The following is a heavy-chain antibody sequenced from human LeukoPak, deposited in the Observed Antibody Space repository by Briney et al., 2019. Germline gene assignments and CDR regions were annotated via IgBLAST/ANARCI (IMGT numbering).Heavy chain of an antibody. CDR1: GFTFSTYS. D-gene: IGHD2-15*01. CDR3: ARDPQYCSGGSCYSFDY. V-gene: IGHV3-21*01. J-gene: IGHJ4*02. Sequence: GGSLRLSCAASGFTFSTYSMNWVRQAPGKGLEWVSSIISSSSYVYYADSVKGRFTISRDNAKNSLYLQMNSLRAEDTAVYYCARDPQYCSGGSCYSFDYWGQGTLVTVSS. CDR2: IISSSSYV.